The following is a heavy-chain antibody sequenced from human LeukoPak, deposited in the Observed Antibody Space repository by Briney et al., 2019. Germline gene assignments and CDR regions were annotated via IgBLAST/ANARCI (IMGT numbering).Heavy chain of an antibody. CDR2: INHSGST. D-gene: IGHD3-3*01. CDR3: ARALRLRFLHNIYYYMDV. Sequence: SETLSLTCAVYGVSFSGYYWSWIRQPPGKGLEWIGEINHSGSTNYNPSLKSRVTISVDTSKNQFSLKLSSVTAAATAVYYCARALRLRFLHNIYYYMDVWGKGTTVTVSS. CDR1: GVSFSGYY. J-gene: IGHJ6*03. V-gene: IGHV4-34*01.